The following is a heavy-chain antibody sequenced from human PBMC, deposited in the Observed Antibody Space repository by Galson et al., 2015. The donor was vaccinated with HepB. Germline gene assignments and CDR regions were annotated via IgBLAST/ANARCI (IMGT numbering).Heavy chain of an antibody. Sequence: SLRLSCAASGFTFSNYWMHWVHQAPGKGLVWVSRINGALTITNYADSVKGQFTISRDNARNTLYLQMNSLRVEDTAVYYCVRENIAASMDVWGKGTTVTVSS. V-gene: IGHV3-74*01. CDR2: INGALTIT. J-gene: IGHJ6*03. CDR1: GFTFSNYW. D-gene: IGHD6-13*01. CDR3: VRENIAASMDV.